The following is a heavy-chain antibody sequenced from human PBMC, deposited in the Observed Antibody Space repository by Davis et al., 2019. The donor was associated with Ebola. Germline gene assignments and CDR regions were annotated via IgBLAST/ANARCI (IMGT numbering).Heavy chain of an antibody. Sequence: SETLSLTCTVSGGSLTRGGYFWSWIRQHPGKGLEWIGCIYYTGSTYYNPSLESRVNISADMSKDQFSLSLGSVTAADTAVYYCASSEIGIVVVPAAIDYWGQGTLVTVSS. D-gene: IGHD2-2*01. J-gene: IGHJ4*02. CDR1: GGSLTRGGYF. V-gene: IGHV4-31*03. CDR2: IYYTGST. CDR3: ASSEIGIVVVPAAIDY.